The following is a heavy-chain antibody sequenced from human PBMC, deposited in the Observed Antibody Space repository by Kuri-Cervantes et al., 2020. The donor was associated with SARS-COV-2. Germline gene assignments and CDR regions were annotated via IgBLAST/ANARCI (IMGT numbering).Heavy chain of an antibody. Sequence: SVKVSCKASGYTFIDYYIHWVRQAPGQGLEWMGRIIPIFGTANYAQKFQGRVTITADKSTSTAYMELSSLRSEDTAVYYCAGDVTSSSSVVYYYYMDVWGKGTTVTVSS. CDR3: AGDVTSSSSVVYYYYMDV. D-gene: IGHD6-6*01. V-gene: IGHV1-69*06. CDR1: GYTFIDYY. CDR2: IIPIFGTA. J-gene: IGHJ6*03.